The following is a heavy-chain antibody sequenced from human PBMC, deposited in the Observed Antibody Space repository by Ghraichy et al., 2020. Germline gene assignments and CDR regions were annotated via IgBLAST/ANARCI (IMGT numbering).Heavy chain of an antibody. CDR3: ARGDYFDSSGYWVDAFDI. J-gene: IGHJ3*02. D-gene: IGHD3-22*01. CDR2: IKPDGSEK. CDR1: GFTFSNYW. V-gene: IGHV3-7*04. Sequence: GGSLRLSCAASGFTFSNYWMSWVRQAPGKGLEWVANIKPDGSEKFYVDSVKGQFTLSRDNAKNSLYLQMNSLRAEDTALYYCARGDYFDSSGYWVDAFDIWGLGTMVTVSS.